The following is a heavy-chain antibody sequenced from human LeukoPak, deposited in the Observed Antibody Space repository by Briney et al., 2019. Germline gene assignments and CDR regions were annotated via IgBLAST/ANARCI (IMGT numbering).Heavy chain of an antibody. CDR1: GCTFSDFY. J-gene: IGHJ4*02. D-gene: IGHD2-21*02. CDR2: ISSSSSYT. V-gene: IGHV3-11*06. CDR3: ARGSGAWSLDS. Sequence: GGSLRLSCAASGCTFSDFYMSWIRQAPGKGLEWVSYISSSSSYTKFADSVKGRFTISRDNAKSSLYLQVNSLRAEDTAVYYCARGSGAWSLDSWGQGTLVTVSS.